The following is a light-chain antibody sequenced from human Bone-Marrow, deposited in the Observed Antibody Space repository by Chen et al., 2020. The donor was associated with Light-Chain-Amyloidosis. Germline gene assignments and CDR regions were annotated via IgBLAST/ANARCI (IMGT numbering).Light chain of an antibody. V-gene: IGKV3-20*01. CDR2: GAT. CDR1: QTVSSRY. Sequence: EIVLTQSPDTLSLSPGERATLACRASQTVSSRYLAWYQQKPGQAPRLLIYGATNRATGSPDRFSGGGSGTDFTLNVSRLEPEDCAVYYCQQSGNSLTFGGGTRVEIK. CDR3: QQSGNSLT. J-gene: IGKJ4*01.